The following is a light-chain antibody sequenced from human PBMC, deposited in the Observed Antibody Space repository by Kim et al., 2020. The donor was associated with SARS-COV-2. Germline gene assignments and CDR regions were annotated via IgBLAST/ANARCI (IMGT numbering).Light chain of an antibody. CDR3: QTWATGIRV. CDR1: SAHSNYA. CDR2: VDNDGRH. J-gene: IGLJ2*01. Sequence: SVKLNYTLGSAHSNYAIAWHQQQPEKCHRYLMKVDNDGRHIKGDGIPDRFSGSGSGAERYLIISSLQSEDEADYYCQTWATGIRVFGGGTQLTVL. V-gene: IGLV4-69*01.